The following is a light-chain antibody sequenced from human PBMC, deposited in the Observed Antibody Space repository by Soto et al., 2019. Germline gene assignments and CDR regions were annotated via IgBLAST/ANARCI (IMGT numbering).Light chain of an antibody. J-gene: IGKJ3*01. CDR1: QSVSSN. CDR2: GAS. Sequence: DIVMTQSPATLSVSPGERATLSCRASQSVSSNLAWYQQKPGQAPRLLVYGASTRATGIPARFSGSGSGTELILTISSLQSEDFALYYCQQYNNWPSFTFGPGTKVDIK. CDR3: QQYNNWPSFT. V-gene: IGKV3-15*01.